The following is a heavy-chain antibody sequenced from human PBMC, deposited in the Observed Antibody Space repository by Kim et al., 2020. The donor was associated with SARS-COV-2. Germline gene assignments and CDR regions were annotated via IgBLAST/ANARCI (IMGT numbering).Heavy chain of an antibody. V-gene: IGHV3-43*01. J-gene: IGHJ4*02. D-gene: IGHD3-10*01. CDR3: AKARADGSGSYFDY. Sequence: ADSMKGRFTISRDNSKNSLYLQMNSLRTEDTALYYCAKARADGSGSYFDYWGQGTLVTVSS.